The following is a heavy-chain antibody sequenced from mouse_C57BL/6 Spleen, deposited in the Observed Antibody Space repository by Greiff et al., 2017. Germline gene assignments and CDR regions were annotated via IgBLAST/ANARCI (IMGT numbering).Heavy chain of an antibody. CDR1: GFTFSSYA. D-gene: IGHD1-1*01. V-gene: IGHV5-4*03. CDR2: ISDGGSYT. Sequence: EVKLMESGGGLVKPGGSLKLSCAASGFTFSSYAMSWVHQTPEKRLEWVATISDGGSYTYYPDNVKGRFTISRDNAKNNLYLQMSHLKSEDTAMYYCARVGLTVARYFDVWGTGTTVTVSS. CDR3: ARVGLTVARYFDV. J-gene: IGHJ1*03.